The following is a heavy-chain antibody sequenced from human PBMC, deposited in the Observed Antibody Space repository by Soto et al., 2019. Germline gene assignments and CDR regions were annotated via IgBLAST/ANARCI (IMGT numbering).Heavy chain of an antibody. Sequence: QVQLVQSGAEVKKPGSSVKVSCKASGGTFSSYAISWVRQAPGQVLEWMGGIIPIFGTANYAQKFQGRGTITADESTSTAYMELSSMRSEDTAVYYCAGLRAPVYGMDVWGQGTTVTVSS. V-gene: IGHV1-69*01. CDR1: GGTFSSYA. CDR2: IIPIFGTA. J-gene: IGHJ6*02. CDR3: AGLRAPVYGMDV.